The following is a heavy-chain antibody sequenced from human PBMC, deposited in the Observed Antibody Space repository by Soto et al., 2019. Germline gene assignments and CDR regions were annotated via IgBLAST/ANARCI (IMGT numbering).Heavy chain of an antibody. D-gene: IGHD5-12*01. V-gene: IGHV3-72*01. CDR3: GDIGGSFDY. CDR1: GLSFSDHW. Sequence: PGGSLRLSCTGSGLSFSDHWMAWVRQAPGKGLEWVSLIMNKAGSYRTEYATSVKGRFIISRDDLQTSVYLQMNSLKTEDTAVYYCGDIGGSFDYWGQGTLVTVSS. CDR2: IMNKAGSYRT. J-gene: IGHJ4*02.